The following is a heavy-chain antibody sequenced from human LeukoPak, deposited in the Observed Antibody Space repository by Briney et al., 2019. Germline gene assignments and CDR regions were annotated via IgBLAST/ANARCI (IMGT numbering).Heavy chain of an antibody. Sequence: SETLSLTCTVSGGSISSSSYYWGWIRQPPGKGLEWIGSIYYSGSTYYNPSLKSRVTISVDMSKNQFSLKLSSVTAADTAVYYCARALGNYYDSSGYYYEGYHFDYWGQGTLVTVSS. CDR1: GGSISSSSYY. CDR3: ARALGNYYDSSGYYYEGYHFDY. J-gene: IGHJ4*02. D-gene: IGHD3-22*01. V-gene: IGHV4-39*07. CDR2: IYYSGST.